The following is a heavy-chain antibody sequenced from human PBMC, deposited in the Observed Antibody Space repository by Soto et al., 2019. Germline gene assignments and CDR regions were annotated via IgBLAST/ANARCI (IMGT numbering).Heavy chain of an antibody. CDR2: INHSGST. D-gene: IGHD5-18*01. J-gene: IGHJ4*02. CDR1: GGSFSGYY. Sequence: SETLSLTCAVYGGSFSGYYWSWIRQPPGKGLEWIGEINHSGSTNYNPSLKGRVTISVDTSKNQFSLKLSSVTAADTAVYYCARGRYSYGSPNFDYWGQGTLVTVSS. V-gene: IGHV4-34*01. CDR3: ARGRYSYGSPNFDY.